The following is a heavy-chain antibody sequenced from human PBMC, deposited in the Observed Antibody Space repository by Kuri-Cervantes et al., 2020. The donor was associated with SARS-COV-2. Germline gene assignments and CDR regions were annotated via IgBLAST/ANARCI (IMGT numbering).Heavy chain of an antibody. V-gene: IGHV4-34*01. J-gene: IGHJ4*02. CDR3: ARGGSTWYIDY. CDR1: GGSFSGYY. D-gene: IGHD6-13*01. Sequence: ESLKISCAVYGGSFSGYYWSWIRQTPGKGLEWIGEINQSGNTHYNPSLESRATISVGTSKYQFYLKLSPMTAADTAVYYCARGGSTWYIDYWGQGTLVTVSS. CDR2: INQSGNT.